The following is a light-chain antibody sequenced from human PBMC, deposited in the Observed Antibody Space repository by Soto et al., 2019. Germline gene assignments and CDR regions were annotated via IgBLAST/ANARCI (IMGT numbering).Light chain of an antibody. Sequence: DVQMTQSPSSLSASVGDRVTIACRASQTINNYLNWFQQNPGKAPKLLIYAASTLQSGVPSRFSASGSGTDFTLTISSLQPEDFAAYWCQQTYNIPWTFGQGTKVDIK. J-gene: IGKJ1*01. V-gene: IGKV1-39*01. CDR1: QTINNY. CDR3: QQTYNIPWT. CDR2: AAS.